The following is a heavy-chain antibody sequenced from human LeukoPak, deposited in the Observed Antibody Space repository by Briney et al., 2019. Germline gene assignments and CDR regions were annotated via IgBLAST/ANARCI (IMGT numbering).Heavy chain of an antibody. V-gene: IGHV4-34*01. CDR2: INHSGST. J-gene: IGHJ6*04. CDR3: ARPYDYVWGSPPYGMDV. Sequence: SETLSLTCAVYGGSFSGYYWSWIRQPPGKGLEWIGEINHSGSTNYNPSLKSRVTISVDTSKNQFSLKLSSVTAADTAVYYCARPYDYVWGSPPYGMDVWGKGTTVTVSS. CDR1: GGSFSGYY. D-gene: IGHD3-16*01.